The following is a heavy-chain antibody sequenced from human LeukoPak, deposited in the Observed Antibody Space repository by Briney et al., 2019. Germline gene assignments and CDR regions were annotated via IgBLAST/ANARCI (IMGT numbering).Heavy chain of an antibody. J-gene: IGHJ4*02. CDR3: ARDRPSRNYYGSGSPLDY. D-gene: IGHD3-10*01. V-gene: IGHV3-30*02. CDR1: GFTFSSYG. CDR2: IRYDGSNK. Sequence: GGSLRLSCAASGFTFSSYGMHWVRQAPGKGLEWVAFIRYDGSNKYYADSVKGRFTISRDNAKNSLYLQMNSLRAEDTAVYYCARDRPSRNYYGSGSPLDYWGQGTLVTVSS.